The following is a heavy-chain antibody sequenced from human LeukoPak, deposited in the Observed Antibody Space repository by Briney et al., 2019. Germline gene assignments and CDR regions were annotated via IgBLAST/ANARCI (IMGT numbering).Heavy chain of an antibody. V-gene: IGHV4-39*01. Sequence: SETLSLTCTVSGASVSSNSYYLGWIRQPPGKGLEWIGTINYSGSSYYNPSLKSRVTLSVDTSKNQFSLKLSSVTAADTAVYYCARGHYTGYSSSWYATPNGHQSQSWVIGMDVWGQGTTVTVSS. CDR2: INYSGSS. J-gene: IGHJ6*02. D-gene: IGHD6-13*01. CDR3: ARGHYTGYSSSWYATPNGHQSQSWVIGMDV. CDR1: GASVSSNSYY.